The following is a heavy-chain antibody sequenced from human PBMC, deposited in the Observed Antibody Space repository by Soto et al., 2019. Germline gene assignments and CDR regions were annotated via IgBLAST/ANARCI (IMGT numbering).Heavy chain of an antibody. CDR1: GYIFVNYG. J-gene: IGHJ6*02. V-gene: IGHV1-18*01. Sequence: QVQLVQSGDEVKKPGASVKVSCKASGYIFVNYGIAWVRQAPGQGLEWMGWISPYTGNTHSATKVQGRLTMTTDTSTSTAYMDLGSLTSDDTAVYYCVMVDNYVTPTPQDVRGQGTTVTVSS. CDR3: VMVDNYVTPTPQDV. CDR2: ISPYTGNT. D-gene: IGHD3-16*01.